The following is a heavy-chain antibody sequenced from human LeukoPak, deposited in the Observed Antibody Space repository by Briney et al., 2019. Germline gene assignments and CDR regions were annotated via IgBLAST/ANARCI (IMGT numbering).Heavy chain of an antibody. Sequence: PGGSLRLSCAASGFTFSSYWMSWVRQAPGKGLEWVANIKQDGSEKYYVDSVKGRFTISRDTSKNTLYLQMNSLRAEDTALYYCAKSLSHPYDSSGYHYHDGFDYWGQGTRVTVSS. V-gene: IGHV3-7*03. D-gene: IGHD3-22*01. CDR2: IKQDGSEK. J-gene: IGHJ4*02. CDR1: GFTFSSYW. CDR3: AKSLSHPYDSSGYHYHDGFDY.